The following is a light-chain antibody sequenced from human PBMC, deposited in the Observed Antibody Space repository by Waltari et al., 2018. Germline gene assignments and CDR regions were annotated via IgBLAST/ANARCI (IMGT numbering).Light chain of an antibody. CDR3: QQYYSTPRT. Sequence: DIVMTQSPDSLAVSLGERATINCRSSPGVLYSSNNRNYLAWYQEKPGQPPKLLIYWASTRDSGVPDRFSGSGSGTDFTLTISSLQAEDVAVYYCQQYYSTPRTFGQGTKVEIK. J-gene: IGKJ1*01. CDR2: WAS. V-gene: IGKV4-1*01. CDR1: PGVLYSSNNRNY.